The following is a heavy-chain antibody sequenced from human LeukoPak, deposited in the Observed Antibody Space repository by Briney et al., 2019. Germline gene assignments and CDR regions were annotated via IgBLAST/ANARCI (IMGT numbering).Heavy chain of an antibody. D-gene: IGHD6-25*01. CDR3: AREGGFYRPLDY. V-gene: IGHV4-4*02. CDR2: VHLDGRT. J-gene: IGHJ4*02. Sequence: SETLSLTCGVSGGSVSSTNGWPWIRQPPGKGLEWIGEVHLDGRTNFNPSLKSRLTMSVDLSENHVSLKLTSVTAADTAVYYCAREGGFYRPLDYSGQGTLVTVSS. CDR1: GGSVSSTNG.